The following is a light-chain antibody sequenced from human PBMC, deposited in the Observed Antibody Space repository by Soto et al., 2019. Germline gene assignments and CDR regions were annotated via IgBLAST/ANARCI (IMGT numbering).Light chain of an antibody. Sequence: EIVMTQSPATLSVSPGERATLSCRASQSVSSHLAWYQQKPGQAPRLLIYGASTRAAGIPARFSGSGSGTDFTLTISRLEPEDFAVYYCQKYGSSPPITFGQGTRLEIK. V-gene: IGKV3-15*01. CDR2: GAS. CDR1: QSVSSH. J-gene: IGKJ5*01. CDR3: QKYGSSPPIT.